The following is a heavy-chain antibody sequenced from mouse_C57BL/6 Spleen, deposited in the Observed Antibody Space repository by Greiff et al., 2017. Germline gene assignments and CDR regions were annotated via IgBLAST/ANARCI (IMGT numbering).Heavy chain of an antibody. D-gene: IGHD1-1*01. CDR3: AICDCDSSPYCDY. V-gene: IGHV1-39*01. CDR1: GYSFTVYT. Sequence: EVHLQQSGPELVKPGASVKISCKASGYSFTVYTINWLKQSHGKSLEWIGVFYPNIGTTNYNQKFKGKATLTADQSSSTAYIQLNSLTSEDSAAYYCAICDCDSSPYCDYWGQGTTLTVSS. J-gene: IGHJ2*01. CDR2: FYPNIGTT.